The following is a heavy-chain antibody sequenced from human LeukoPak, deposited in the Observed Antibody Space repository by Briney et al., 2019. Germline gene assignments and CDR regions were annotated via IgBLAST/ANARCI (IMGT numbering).Heavy chain of an antibody. CDR1: GFTFSDYY. J-gene: IGHJ4*02. CDR3: ARDNGGCYGYDF. Sequence: GGSLRLSCAASGFTFSDYYMSWIRQAPGKGLEWVSYISTSGTTIYYADSVKGRFTISRDNAENSLYLQMNSLRGEDTAVYYCARDNGGCYGYDFWGRGTLVTVSS. D-gene: IGHD2-15*01. CDR2: ISTSGTTI. V-gene: IGHV3-11*01.